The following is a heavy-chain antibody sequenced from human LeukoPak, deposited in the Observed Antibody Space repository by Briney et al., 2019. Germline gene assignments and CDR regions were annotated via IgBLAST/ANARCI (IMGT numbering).Heavy chain of an antibody. CDR3: ARARSKDYYDSSGYYFDY. D-gene: IGHD3-22*01. J-gene: IGHJ4*02. Sequence: GSLRLSCAAAGFTFSDYYMSWIRQPPGKGLEWIGSIYYSGSTYYNPSLKSRVTISVDTSKNQFSLKLSSVTAADTAVYYCARARSKDYYDSSGYYFDYWGQGTLVTVSS. V-gene: IGHV4-38-2*01. CDR2: IYYSGST. CDR1: GFTFSDYY.